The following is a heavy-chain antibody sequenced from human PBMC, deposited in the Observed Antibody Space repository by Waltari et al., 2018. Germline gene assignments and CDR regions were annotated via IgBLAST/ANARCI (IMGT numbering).Heavy chain of an antibody. CDR3: ASCSRSSCYQGGFDY. CDR2: IYSGGST. V-gene: IGHV3-53*01. Sequence: EVRLVESGGGLVQPAGSLSLSCVAAGPTVSSTYMSWGGPAPGKGREWVSVIYSGGSTFYADSVKGRFTISRDNSKNALYLQMSSLRAEDTAVYFCASCSRSSCYQGGFDYWGQGTLVTFTS. CDR1: GPTVSSTY. D-gene: IGHD2-2*01. J-gene: IGHJ4*02.